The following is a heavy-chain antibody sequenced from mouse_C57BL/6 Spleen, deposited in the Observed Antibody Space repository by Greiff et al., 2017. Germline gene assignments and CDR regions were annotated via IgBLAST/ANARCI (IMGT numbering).Heavy chain of an antibody. D-gene: IGHD2-4*01. J-gene: IGHJ2*01. CDR1: GYTFTSYW. CDR2: IDPSDSYT. V-gene: IGHV1-69*01. CDR3: ARGTTYDYDGAWNYFDY. Sequence: QVQLQQPGAELVMPGASVKLSCKASGYTFTSYWMHWVKQRPGQGLEWIGEIDPSDSYTNYNQKFKGKSTLTVDKSSSTAYMQLSSLTSEDSAVYYCARGTTYDYDGAWNYFDYWGQGTTLTVSS.